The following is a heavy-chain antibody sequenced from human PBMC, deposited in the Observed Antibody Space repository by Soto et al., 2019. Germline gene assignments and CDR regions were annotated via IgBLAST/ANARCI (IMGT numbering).Heavy chain of an antibody. CDR1: GGSISSGGYY. J-gene: IGHJ6*03. CDR2: IYYSGST. CDR3: ARESGDYARSQLTNYYYYMDV. V-gene: IGHV4-31*03. D-gene: IGHD2-21*02. Sequence: QVQLQESGPGLVKPSQTLSLTCTVSGGSISSGGYYWSWIRQHPGKGLEWIGYIYYSGSTYYNPSLKSRVTISVDTSKNQFSLKLSSVTAADTAVYYCARESGDYARSQLTNYYYYMDVWGKGTTVTVSS.